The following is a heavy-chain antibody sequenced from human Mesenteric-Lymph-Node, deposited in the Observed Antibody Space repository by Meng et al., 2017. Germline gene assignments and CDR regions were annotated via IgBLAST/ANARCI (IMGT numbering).Heavy chain of an antibody. CDR3: ARGERGYSSTFENDVFDI. V-gene: IGHV1-69*05. D-gene: IGHD2/OR15-2a*01. Sequence: SVKVSCKASGGTFSSYAISWVRQAPGQGLEWMGGIIPIFGTANYAQKFQGRVTITTDESTSTAYMELSSLRSEDTAVYYCARGERGYSSTFENDVFDIWGQGTMVTVSS. CDR1: GGTFSSYA. J-gene: IGHJ3*02. CDR2: IIPIFGTA.